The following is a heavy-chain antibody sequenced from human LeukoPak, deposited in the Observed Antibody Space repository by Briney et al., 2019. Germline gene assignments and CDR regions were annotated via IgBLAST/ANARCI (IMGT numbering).Heavy chain of an antibody. Sequence: QTGGSLRLSCAASGFTFSSYAMHWVRQAPGKGLEWVAVISYDGSNKYYADSVKGRFTISRDNSKNTLYLQMNSLRAEDTAVYYCAKDQGRWYDFPFDYWGQGTLVTVSS. J-gene: IGHJ4*02. D-gene: IGHD3-3*01. V-gene: IGHV3-30-3*01. CDR2: ISYDGSNK. CDR3: AKDQGRWYDFPFDY. CDR1: GFTFSSYA.